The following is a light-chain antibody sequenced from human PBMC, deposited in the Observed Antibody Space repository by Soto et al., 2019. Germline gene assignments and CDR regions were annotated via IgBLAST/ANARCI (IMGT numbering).Light chain of an antibody. CDR3: QQYNSYWT. CDR1: QSVGSN. CDR2: AAS. V-gene: IGKV3-15*01. Sequence: ELVMTQSPATLSLSPGETATLSCRASQSVGSNLAWYQQKPGQAPRLLIYAASTRATGIPARFSGSGSGTEFTLTISSLQPDDFAAYYCQQYNSYWTFGQGTKVDIK. J-gene: IGKJ1*01.